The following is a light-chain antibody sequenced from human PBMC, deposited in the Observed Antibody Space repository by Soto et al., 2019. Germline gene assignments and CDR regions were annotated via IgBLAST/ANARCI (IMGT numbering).Light chain of an antibody. CDR1: SSDVGAYNF. Sequence: QSALTQPPSVSGSPGQSVTISCTGTSSDVGAYNFVSWYQQHPGKAPKLIIFDVSARPSGVPDRFSGSKSGNTASLTISGLQADDEADYYCCSYPGTDSPVLGGGTQLTVL. CDR3: CSYPGTDSPV. J-gene: IGLJ2*01. CDR2: DVS. V-gene: IGLV2-11*01.